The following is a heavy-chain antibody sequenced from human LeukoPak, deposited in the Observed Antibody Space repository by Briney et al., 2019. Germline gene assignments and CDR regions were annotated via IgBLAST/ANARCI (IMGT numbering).Heavy chain of an antibody. CDR2: IIPIFGTA. Sequence: GSSVKVSCKASGGTFSSYAISLVRQAPGQGLEWMGGIIPIFGTANYAQKFQGRVTITADESTSTAYMELNSLRSEDTAVYYCARDRGRSSSPPFVDWGQGTLVTVSS. CDR1: GGTFSSYA. V-gene: IGHV1-69*01. CDR3: ARDRGRSSSPPFVD. D-gene: IGHD6-13*01. J-gene: IGHJ4*02.